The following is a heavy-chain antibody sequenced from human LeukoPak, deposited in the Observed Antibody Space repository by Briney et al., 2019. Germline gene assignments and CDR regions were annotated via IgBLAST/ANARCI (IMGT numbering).Heavy chain of an antibody. CDR1: GFTFSSYG. J-gene: IGHJ4*02. CDR3: AKGLTRRYLDY. V-gene: IGHV3-33*06. CDR2: IWYDGSNK. Sequence: PGGSLRLSCAASGFTFSSYGMHWVRQAPGKGLEGVAVIWYDGSNKYYRDSRKGRFTISRDNSKNTLYLQMNSLRAEDTAVYYCAKGLTRRYLDYWGQGTLVTVSS. D-gene: IGHD3-9*01.